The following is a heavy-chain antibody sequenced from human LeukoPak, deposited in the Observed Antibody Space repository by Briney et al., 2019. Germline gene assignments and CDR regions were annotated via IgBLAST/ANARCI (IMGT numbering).Heavy chain of an antibody. V-gene: IGHV3-7*01. Sequence: GGSLRLSCAASGFTFSSYWMSWVRQAPGKGLEWVANIKQDGSEKSYVDSVKGRFTISRDNAKNSPYLQMNSLRAEDTALYYCARAGDKGDYWGQGTLVTVSS. CDR1: GFTFSSYW. CDR2: IKQDGSEK. D-gene: IGHD4-23*01. CDR3: ARAGDKGDY. J-gene: IGHJ4*02.